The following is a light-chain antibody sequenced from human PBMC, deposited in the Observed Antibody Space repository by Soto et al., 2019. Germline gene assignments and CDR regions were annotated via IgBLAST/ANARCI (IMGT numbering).Light chain of an antibody. V-gene: IGKV3-15*01. CDR3: QQYNNWPWT. CDR1: QSVIIL. CDR2: GAT. J-gene: IGKJ1*01. Sequence: MTQSPSSLSVSPGERVTLSCRASQSVIILLGWYQHKPCQAPRLLIHGATNRATGIPARFSGSGSGTEFTLTISSLQSEDSAVYYCQQYNNWPWTFGQGTKVDIK.